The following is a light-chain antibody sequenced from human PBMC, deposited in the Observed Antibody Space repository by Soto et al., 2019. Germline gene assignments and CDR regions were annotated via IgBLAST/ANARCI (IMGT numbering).Light chain of an antibody. V-gene: IGKV4-1*01. J-gene: IGKJ1*01. Sequence: DIVMTQSPDSLAVSLGERATINCKSSQSVLLTANHKNCLAWFQQKPGHPPKLLIYWASIRESGVPDRFSGGGSGTDFTLTTNHVKAPDVEVYYCQHYYNTQTFGQGTKVDIK. CDR3: QHYYNTQT. CDR1: QSVLLTANHKNC. CDR2: WAS.